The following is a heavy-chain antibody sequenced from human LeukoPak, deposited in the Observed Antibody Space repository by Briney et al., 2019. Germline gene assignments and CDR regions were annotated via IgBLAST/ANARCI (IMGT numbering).Heavy chain of an antibody. V-gene: IGHV3-30-3*01. CDR2: ISYDGSNK. D-gene: IGHD6-19*01. Sequence: GRSLRLSCAASGFTFSTYAMLWVRQAPGKGLEWVAIISYDGSNKYYAESVKGRFTISRDNAKNSLYLQMNSLRAEDTAVYYCARDLSSGWYLSSASYYFDYWGQGTLVTVSS. CDR3: ARDLSSGWYLSSASYYFDY. J-gene: IGHJ4*02. CDR1: GFTFSTYA.